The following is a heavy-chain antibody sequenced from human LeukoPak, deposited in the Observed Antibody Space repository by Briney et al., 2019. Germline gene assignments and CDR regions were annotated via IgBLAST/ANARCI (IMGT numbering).Heavy chain of an antibody. CDR1: GFTFSSYA. CDR2: ISSNGGST. CDR3: ARGQRGYSGCDHYYFDY. Sequence: GGSLRLSCAASGFTFSSYAMHWVRQAPGKGLEYVSAISSNGGSTYYANSVKGRFTISRDNSKNTLYLQMGSLRAEDMAVYYCARGQRGYSGCDHYYFDYWGQGTLVTVSS. V-gene: IGHV3-64*01. D-gene: IGHD5-12*01. J-gene: IGHJ4*02.